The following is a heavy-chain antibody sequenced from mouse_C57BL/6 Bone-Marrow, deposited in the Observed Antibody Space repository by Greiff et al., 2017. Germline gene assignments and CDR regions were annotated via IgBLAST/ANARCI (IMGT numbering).Heavy chain of an antibody. V-gene: IGHV1-55*01. D-gene: IGHD2-5*01. CDR2: IYPGSGST. Sequence: VQLQQPGAELVKPGASVQMSCKASGYTFTSYWITWVKQRPGQGLEWIGDIYPGSGSTNYNGKFKSKATLTVDASSSTAYMQLSSLTSEDSAVYYCARPYYSNYWYFDVWGTGTTVTVSS. CDR3: ARPYYSNYWYFDV. J-gene: IGHJ1*03. CDR1: GYTFTSYW.